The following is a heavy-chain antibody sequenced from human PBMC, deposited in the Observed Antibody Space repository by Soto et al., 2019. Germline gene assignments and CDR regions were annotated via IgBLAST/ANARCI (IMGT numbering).Heavy chain of an antibody. D-gene: IGHD5-18*01. CDR1: GGTFSSYA. CDR2: IIPIFGTA. CDR3: ASQIRSVDTATHYYGMDV. J-gene: IGHJ6*02. Sequence: VKVSCKASGGTFSSYAISWVRQAPGQGLEWMGGIIPIFGTANYAQKFQGRVTITADESTSTAYMELSSLRSEDTAVYYCASQIRSVDTATHYYGMDVWGQGTTVTVSS. V-gene: IGHV1-69*13.